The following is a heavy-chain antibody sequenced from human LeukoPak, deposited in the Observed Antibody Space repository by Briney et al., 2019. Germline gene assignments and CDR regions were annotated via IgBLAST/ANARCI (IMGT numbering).Heavy chain of an antibody. CDR2: IIPIFGTA. J-gene: IGHJ6*02. V-gene: IGHV1-69*13. D-gene: IGHD3-22*01. CDR1: GGTFSSYA. Sequence: GASVKVSCTASGGTFSSYAISWVRQAPGQGLEWMGGIIPIFGTANYAQKFQGRVTITADESTSTAYMELSSLRSEDTAVYYCARDYYYDSSGYSHYYYYYGMDVWGQGTTVTVSS. CDR3: ARDYYYDSSGYSHYYYYYGMDV.